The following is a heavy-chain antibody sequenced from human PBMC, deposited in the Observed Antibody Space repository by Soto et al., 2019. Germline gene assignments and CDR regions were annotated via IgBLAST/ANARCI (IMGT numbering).Heavy chain of an antibody. Sequence: PSETLSLTCTVSGGSISSDAYYWSWIRQHPGKGLEWIGYIYYSGNAYYDASLKSRVTISVDTSKNQFSLRLTSVTVADTAVYYCARVGISASDAFDIWGQGTMVTVS. D-gene: IGHD3-3*02. CDR1: GGSISSDAYY. J-gene: IGHJ3*02. V-gene: IGHV4-31*03. CDR3: ARVGISASDAFDI. CDR2: IYYSGNA.